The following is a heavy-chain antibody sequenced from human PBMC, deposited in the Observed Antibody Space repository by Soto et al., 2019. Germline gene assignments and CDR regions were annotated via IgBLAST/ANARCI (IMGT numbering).Heavy chain of an antibody. CDR3: ARGGIGNIVASN. CDR2: FYHSGST. V-gene: IGHV4-4*02. CDR1: SGSISSSNW. Sequence: QVQLQESGPGLVKPSGTLSLTCAVSSGSISSSNWWSWVRQPPGKGLEWIGEFYHSGSTNYNPSLKRRVTISVGKSENQFSLKLSSVTAGVTAVYYCARGGIGNIVASNCGEGSLVTV. J-gene: IGHJ4*02. D-gene: IGHD2-15*01.